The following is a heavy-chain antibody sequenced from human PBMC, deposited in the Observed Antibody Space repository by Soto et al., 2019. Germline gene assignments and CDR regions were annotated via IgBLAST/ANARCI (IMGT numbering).Heavy chain of an antibody. CDR1: GGSISSYY. CDR3: ARVYDFWSGSNWFDP. Sequence: PSETLSLTCTVSGGSISSYYWSWIRQPPGKGLEWIGYIYYSGSTNYNPSLKSRVTISVDTSKKQFSLKLSSVTAADTAVYYCARVYDFWSGSNWFDPWGQGTLVTVSS. CDR2: IYYSGST. V-gene: IGHV4-59*01. J-gene: IGHJ5*02. D-gene: IGHD3-3*01.